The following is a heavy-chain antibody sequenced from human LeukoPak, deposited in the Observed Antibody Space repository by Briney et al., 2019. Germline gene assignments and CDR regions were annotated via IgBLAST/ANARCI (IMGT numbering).Heavy chain of an antibody. CDR1: GGTFSSYA. CDR2: IIPIFGTA. CDR3: ARGRLISYSSWYLVGWFDP. V-gene: IGHV1-69*05. Sequence: GSSVKVSCKASGGTFSSYAISWVRQAPGQGLEWMGRIIPIFGTANYAQKFQGRVTITTDESTSTAYVELSSLRSEDTAVYYCARGRLISYSSWYLVGWFDPWGQGTLVTVSS. D-gene: IGHD6-13*01. J-gene: IGHJ5*02.